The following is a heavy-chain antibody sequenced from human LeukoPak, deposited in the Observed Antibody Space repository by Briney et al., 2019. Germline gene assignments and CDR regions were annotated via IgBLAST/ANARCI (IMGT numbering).Heavy chain of an antibody. CDR3: ASTGPGGYYYDSSGYTTGFDP. CDR2: IRYDGSNK. J-gene: IGHJ5*02. Sequence: GGSLRLSCAASGFTFSSYGMHWVRQAPGKGLEWVAFIRYDGSNKYYADSVKGRFTISRDNSKNTRYLQMNSLRAEDTAVYYCASTGPGGYYYDSSGYTTGFDPWGQGTLVTVSS. CDR1: GFTFSSYG. V-gene: IGHV3-30*02. D-gene: IGHD3-22*01.